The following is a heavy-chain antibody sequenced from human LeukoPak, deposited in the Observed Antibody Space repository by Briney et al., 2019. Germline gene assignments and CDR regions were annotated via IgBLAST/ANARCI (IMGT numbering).Heavy chain of an antibody. CDR3: ARQPYSSGWANWFDP. D-gene: IGHD6-19*01. Sequence: PSQTLSLTCAVSGGSISSGGYSWSWIRQPPGKGLEWIGYIYHSGSTYYNPSLKSRVTISVDTSKNQFSLKLSSVTAADTAVYYCARQPYSSGWANWFDPWGQGTLVTVSS. V-gene: IGHV4-30-2*02. J-gene: IGHJ5*02. CDR2: IYHSGST. CDR1: GGSISSGGYS.